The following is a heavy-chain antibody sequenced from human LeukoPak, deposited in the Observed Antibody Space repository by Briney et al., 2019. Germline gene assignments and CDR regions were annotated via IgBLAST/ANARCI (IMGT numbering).Heavy chain of an antibody. CDR2: IGDTT. V-gene: IGHV3-23*01. CDR1: GFTFSIYA. D-gene: IGHD1-26*01. CDR3: AKAFAFVGANFFDY. J-gene: IGHJ4*02. Sequence: GGSLRLSCAASGFTFSIYAMSCVRQAPGKGLEWVSAIGDTTYYADSVEGRFTISRDNSKNTLYLQMNSLRAEDAAIYYCAKAFAFVGANFFDYWGQGTLVTVSS.